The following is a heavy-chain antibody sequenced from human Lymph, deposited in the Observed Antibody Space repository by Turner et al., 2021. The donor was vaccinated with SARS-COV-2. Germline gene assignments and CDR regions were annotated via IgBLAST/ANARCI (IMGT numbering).Heavy chain of an antibody. CDR2: IWYDGSNK. J-gene: IGHJ4*02. CDR1: GFTFSNYG. CDR3: AKDSRFLEWLLFGEFDY. V-gene: IGHV3-33*06. Sequence: QVQLVESGGGVVQPGRSLRLSCAASGFTFSNYGMHWVRQAPGKGLEWVAVIWYDGSNKNYAGSVKGRFTISRDNSKNTLNLQMNSLRAEDTAVYYCAKDSRFLEWLLFGEFDYWGQGTLVTVSS. D-gene: IGHD3-3*01.